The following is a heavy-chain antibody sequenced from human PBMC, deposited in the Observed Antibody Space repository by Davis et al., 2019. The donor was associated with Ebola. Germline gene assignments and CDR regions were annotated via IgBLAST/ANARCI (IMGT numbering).Heavy chain of an antibody. V-gene: IGHV3-23*01. CDR1: GFTFSSYA. CDR3: AKGRVAASGD. D-gene: IGHD1-26*01. J-gene: IGHJ4*02. Sequence: GESLKISCAASGFTFSSYAMSWVRQAPGKGLEWVSAISGSGGSTYYADSVKGRFTISRDNSKNTLYLQMNSLRAEDTAVYYCAKGRVAASGDWGQGTLVTVSS. CDR2: ISGSGGST.